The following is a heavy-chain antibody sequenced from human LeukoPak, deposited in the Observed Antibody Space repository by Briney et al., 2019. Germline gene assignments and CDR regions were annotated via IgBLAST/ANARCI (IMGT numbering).Heavy chain of an antibody. V-gene: IGHV3-74*01. Sequence: PGGSLRLSCAASGFTFSNYWMHWVRQAPGTGLVWVSRINGDWSSSTYADSVKGRFTISRDNAKNALYLQMNSLRTEDTAVYYCTRNPGMDVWGQGTTVTVSS. CDR1: GFTFSNYW. CDR3: TRNPGMDV. CDR2: INGDWSSS. J-gene: IGHJ6*02.